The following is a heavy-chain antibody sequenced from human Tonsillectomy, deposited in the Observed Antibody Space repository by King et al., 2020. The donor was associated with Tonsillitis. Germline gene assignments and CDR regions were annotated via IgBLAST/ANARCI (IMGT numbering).Heavy chain of an antibody. D-gene: IGHD3-16*01. CDR2: ISSSSSYI. Sequence: QLVQSGGGLVKPGGSLRLSCAASGFTFSLYSMNWVRQAPGKGLEWVSSISSSSSYIYYADSVKGRFTISRDNAKNSLFLQMNSLRVEDTAVYYCARGLNYYYYGMDVWGQGTTVTVSS. CDR3: ARGLNYYYYGMDV. J-gene: IGHJ6*02. V-gene: IGHV3-21*01. CDR1: GFTFSLYS.